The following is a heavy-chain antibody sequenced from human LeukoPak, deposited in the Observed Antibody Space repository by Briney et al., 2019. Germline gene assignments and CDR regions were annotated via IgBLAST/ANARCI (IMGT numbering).Heavy chain of an antibody. CDR2: IDWDDDK. CDR3: ARIQVVTAPYYYYYYMDV. J-gene: IGHJ6*03. D-gene: IGHD2-21*02. Sequence: SGPTLVNPTQTLTLTCTFSGFSLSTSGMCVSWIRQPPGKALEWLARIDWDDDKYYSTSLKTRLTISKDTSKNQVVLTMTNMVPVDTATYYCARIQVVTAPYYYYYYMDVWGKGTTVTVSS. V-gene: IGHV2-70*11. CDR1: GFSLSTSGMC.